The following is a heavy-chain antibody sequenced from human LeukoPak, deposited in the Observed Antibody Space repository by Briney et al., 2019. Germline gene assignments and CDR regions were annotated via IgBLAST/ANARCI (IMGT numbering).Heavy chain of an antibody. D-gene: IGHD3-10*01. Sequence: SETLSLTCTVSGGSISSYYWSWIRQPPGRGLEWVGYIYYSGSTNYNPSLKSRVTISVDTSKNQFSLKLSSVTAADTAVYYCARDQYYYGSGTLSPAFDIWGQGTMVTVSS. V-gene: IGHV4-59*01. CDR3: ARDQYYYGSGTLSPAFDI. CDR1: GGSISSYY. J-gene: IGHJ3*02. CDR2: IYYSGST.